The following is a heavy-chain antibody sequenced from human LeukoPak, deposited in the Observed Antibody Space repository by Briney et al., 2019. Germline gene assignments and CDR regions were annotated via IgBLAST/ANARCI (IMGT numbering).Heavy chain of an antibody. Sequence: ASVKVSCKASGYTFTGYYMHWVRQAPGQGLEWMGWINPNSGGTNYAQKFQGRVTMTRDTSISTAYMELSRLRSDDTAVYYCARESGFYGSGSRYWGQGTLVIVSS. D-gene: IGHD3-10*01. CDR2: INPNSGGT. CDR3: ARESGFYGSGSRY. CDR1: GYTFTGYY. J-gene: IGHJ4*02. V-gene: IGHV1-2*02.